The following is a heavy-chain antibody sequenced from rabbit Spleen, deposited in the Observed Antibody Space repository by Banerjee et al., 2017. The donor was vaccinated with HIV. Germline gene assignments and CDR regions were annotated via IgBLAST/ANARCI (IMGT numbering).Heavy chain of an antibody. CDR3: DIKPALTMETELRWL. V-gene: IGHV1S40*01. CDR1: GFSFSSSYY. CDR2: IDTGSRDFT. D-gene: IGHD5-1*01. Sequence: SVGESAGDRVKPGASLTLTCTASGFSFSSSYYMCWVRQAPGKGLEWIACIDTGSRDFTDYASWAKGRFTISKTSSFMVPLPTRTPLVPYTAPYRSDIKPALTMETELRWLRGPGTLVTVS. J-gene: IGHJ3*01.